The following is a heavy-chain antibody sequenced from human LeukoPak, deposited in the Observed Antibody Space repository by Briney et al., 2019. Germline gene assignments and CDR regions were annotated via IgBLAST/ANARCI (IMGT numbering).Heavy chain of an antibody. CDR3: TTERITMVRGVIIP. V-gene: IGHV3-23*01. CDR1: GFTFSSYG. CDR2: ISGSGGST. Sequence: GGTLRLSCAASGFTFSSYGMSWVRQAPGKGLEWVSAISGSGGSTYYADSVKGRFTISRDNSKNTLYLQMNSLKTEDTAVYYCTTERITMVRGVIIPWGQGTLVTVSS. D-gene: IGHD3-10*01. J-gene: IGHJ5*02.